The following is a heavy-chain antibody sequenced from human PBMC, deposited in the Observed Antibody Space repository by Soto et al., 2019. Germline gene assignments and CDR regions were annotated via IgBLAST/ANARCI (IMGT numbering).Heavy chain of an antibody. V-gene: IGHV4-39*02. Sequence: SETLSLTCTVSGGSISSSSYYWGWIRQPPGKGLEWIGSIYYSGSTYYNPSLKSRVTISVDTSKNQFSLKLSSVTAADTAVYYCARDDGMATMGSLDYWGQGTLVTVSS. CDR1: GGSISSSSYY. J-gene: IGHJ4*02. D-gene: IGHD5-12*01. CDR3: ARDDGMATMGSLDY. CDR2: IYYSGST.